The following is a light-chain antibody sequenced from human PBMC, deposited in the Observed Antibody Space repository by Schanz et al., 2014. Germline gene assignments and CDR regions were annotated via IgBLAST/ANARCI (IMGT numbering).Light chain of an antibody. V-gene: IGKV3-15*01. J-gene: IGKJ4*01. CDR1: QSVSSK. CDR2: GAS. Sequence: EIVMTQSPATLSVSPGERATLSCRASQSVSSKLAWYQQKPGQAPRLLIYGASTRATGIPARFSGTGSGTEFTLTITNLQPDDFATYYCQQYNTYPLTFGGGTKVEI. CDR3: QQYNTYPLT.